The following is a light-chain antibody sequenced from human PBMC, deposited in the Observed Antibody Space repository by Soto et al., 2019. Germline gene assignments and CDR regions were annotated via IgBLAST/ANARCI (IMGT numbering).Light chain of an antibody. CDR3: RSYKSSRTLYV. Sequence: QSALTQPASVSGSPGQSITISCTGTSSDVGVYNYVSWYQQHPGKAPKLIMYEVSNRPSGVSNRFSGSKSGNTASLTISGLQAEDEADYYCRSYKSSRTLYVFGTGTKLTVL. CDR2: EVS. J-gene: IGLJ1*01. V-gene: IGLV2-14*01. CDR1: SSDVGVYNY.